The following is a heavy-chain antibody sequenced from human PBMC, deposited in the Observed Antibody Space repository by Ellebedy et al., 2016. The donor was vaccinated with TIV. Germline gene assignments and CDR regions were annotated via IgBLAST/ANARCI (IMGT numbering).Heavy chain of an antibody. D-gene: IGHD1-26*01. Sequence: GESLKISCAASGFIFSDQYIDWVRQAPGKGLEWVGRISNRANSYTTEYAASLKGRFIISRDDSRNSLYLQMNTLKTEDTAVYHCTRGYSGVSIYAFDIWGQGTMVTVSS. CDR1: GFIFSDQY. CDR3: TRGYSGVSIYAFDI. CDR2: ISNRANSYTT. V-gene: IGHV3-72*01. J-gene: IGHJ3*02.